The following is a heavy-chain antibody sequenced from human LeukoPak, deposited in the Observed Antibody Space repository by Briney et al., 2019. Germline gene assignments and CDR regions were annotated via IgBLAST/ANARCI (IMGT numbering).Heavy chain of an antibody. D-gene: IGHD1-26*01. CDR2: IKQDGSEK. CDR1: GFTFSSYW. V-gene: IGHV3-7*01. J-gene: IGHJ6*03. Sequence: GGSLRLSCAASGFTFSSYWMSWVRQAPGKGLEWVANIKQDGSEKYYVDSVKGRFTISRDNAKNSLYLQMNSLRAEDTAVYCCARQMGAMYYYYYMDVWGKGTTVTVSS. CDR3: ARQMGAMYYYYYMDV.